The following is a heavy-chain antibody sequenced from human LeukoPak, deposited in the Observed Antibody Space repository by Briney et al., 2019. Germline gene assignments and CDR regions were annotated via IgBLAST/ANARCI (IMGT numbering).Heavy chain of an antibody. V-gene: IGHV4-59*01. CDR1: GGSISSYY. D-gene: IGHD1-26*01. J-gene: IGHJ6*02. Sequence: KPSETLSLTCTVSGGSISSYYWSWIRQPPGKGLEWIGYIYYSGSTNYNPSLKSRVTISVDTSKNQFSLKLSSVTAADTAVYYCARVGGTNYYYGMDVWGQGTTVTVSS. CDR3: ARVGGTNYYYGMDV. CDR2: IYYSGST.